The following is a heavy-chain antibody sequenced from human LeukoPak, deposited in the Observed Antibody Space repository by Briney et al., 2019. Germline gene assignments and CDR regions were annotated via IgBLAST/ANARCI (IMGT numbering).Heavy chain of an antibody. D-gene: IGHD1-26*01. CDR1: GFTFSSYA. CDR3: VRESFPRGGFN. J-gene: IGHJ4*02. V-gene: IGHV3-7*01. CDR2: IKYDGDEK. Sequence: GGSLRLSCAASGFTFSSYAMSWVRQAPGKGLEWVATIKYDGDEKYYVDSVTGRFTISRDNAKNSLYLQMNSLTAEDTAVYYCVRESFPRGGFNWGQGTLVSVSS.